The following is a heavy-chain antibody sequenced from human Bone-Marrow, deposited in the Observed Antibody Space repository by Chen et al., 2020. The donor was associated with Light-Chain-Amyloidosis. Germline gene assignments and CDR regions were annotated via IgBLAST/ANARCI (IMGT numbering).Heavy chain of an antibody. CDR3: ARGGVGATTTSHY. V-gene: IGHV1-2*02. CDR1: GYTFTGYY. Sequence: QVQLVQSGAEVKKPGASVKVSCKASGYTFTGYYMHWVRQAPGQGLEWMGWINPTSGGTNYAQKFQGRVTMTRDTSISTAYMELSRLSSDDTAVYYGARGGVGATTTSHYWGQGTLVTVSS. J-gene: IGHJ4*02. CDR2: INPTSGGT. D-gene: IGHD1-26*01.